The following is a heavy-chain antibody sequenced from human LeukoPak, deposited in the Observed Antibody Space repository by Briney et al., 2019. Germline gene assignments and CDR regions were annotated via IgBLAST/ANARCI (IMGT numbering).Heavy chain of an antibody. J-gene: IGHJ3*02. CDR3: AKLGWLVPHDAFDI. Sequence: PGGSLGLSCAASGFTFSSYGMHWVRQAPGKGLEWVAFIRYDGSNKYYADSVKGRFTISRDNSKNTLYLQMNSLRAEDTAVYYCAKLGWLVPHDAFDIWGQGTMVTVSS. CDR2: IRYDGSNK. D-gene: IGHD3-22*01. V-gene: IGHV3-30*02. CDR1: GFTFSSYG.